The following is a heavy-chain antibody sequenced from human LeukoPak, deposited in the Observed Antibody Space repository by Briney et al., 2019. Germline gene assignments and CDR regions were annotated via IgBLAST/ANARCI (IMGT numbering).Heavy chain of an antibody. CDR1: GYTFTGYY. CDR2: IIPFLGTA. V-gene: IGHV1-69*13. D-gene: IGHD6-19*01. J-gene: IGHJ4*02. Sequence: GASVKVSCKASGYTFTGYYMHWVRQAPGQGLEWMGGIIPFLGTANYAQKLQDRVTITADESTSTGYMELSSLRSEDTAVYYCARDGRRSGWYFSYWGQGTLVTVSS. CDR3: ARDGRRSGWYFSY.